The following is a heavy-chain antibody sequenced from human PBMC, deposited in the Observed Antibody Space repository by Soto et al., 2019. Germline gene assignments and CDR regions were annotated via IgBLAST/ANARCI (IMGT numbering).Heavy chain of an antibody. D-gene: IGHD1-26*01. J-gene: IGHJ5*02. Sequence: SETLSLTCTVSGGSISSYYWSWIRQPPGKGLEWIGYIYYSGSTNYNPSLKSRVTISVDTSKNQFSLKLSSVTAADTAVYYCARGTLRELLPGWFDPWGQGTLVTVSS. CDR3: ARGTLRELLPGWFDP. CDR2: IYYSGST. V-gene: IGHV4-59*01. CDR1: GGSISSYY.